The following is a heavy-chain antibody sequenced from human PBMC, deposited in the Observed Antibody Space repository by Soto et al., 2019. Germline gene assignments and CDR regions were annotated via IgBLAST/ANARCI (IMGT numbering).Heavy chain of an antibody. CDR2: ISTRGSNT. D-gene: IGHD5-12*01. J-gene: IGHJ6*02. Sequence: GGPQRLSYASSEFTFRDHYLNWISKTPGKGLEWLSYISTRGSNTIYADSVKGRFTISRDNAKNSLYLQMNSLRAEDMAVYYCARDPVDSRTYYGMDVWGQATTVYVSS. CDR3: ARDPVDSRTYYGMDV. V-gene: IGHV3-11*06. CDR1: EFTFRDHY.